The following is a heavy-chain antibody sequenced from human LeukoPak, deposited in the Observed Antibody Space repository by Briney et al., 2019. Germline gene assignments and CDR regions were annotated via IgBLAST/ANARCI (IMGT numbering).Heavy chain of an antibody. CDR3: ARDQREQQLVG. CDR1: GFTVSSNY. CDR2: IYSGGST. D-gene: IGHD6-13*01. V-gene: IGHV3-66*01. Sequence: GGSPRLSCAASGFTVSSNYMNWVRQAPGKGLEWVSLIYSGGSTSYADSVKGRFTISRDNSKNTLYLQMNSLRAEDTAVYYCARDQREQQLVGWGQGTLVIVSS. J-gene: IGHJ4*02.